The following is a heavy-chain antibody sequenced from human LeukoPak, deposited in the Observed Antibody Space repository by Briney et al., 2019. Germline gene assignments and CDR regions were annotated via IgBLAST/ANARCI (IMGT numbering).Heavy chain of an antibody. CDR3: VRDSSGWSGSFDY. Sequence: KSSETLSLTCTVSGGPINSNYWSWVRQPAGKGLEWIGRIYSTGSTNYNPSLKSRVTMSVDTSKNQFSLKLSSLTAADTAVYYCVRDSSGWSGSFDYWGQGTLVTVSS. CDR2: IYSTGST. V-gene: IGHV4-4*07. CDR1: GGPINSNY. D-gene: IGHD6-19*01. J-gene: IGHJ4*02.